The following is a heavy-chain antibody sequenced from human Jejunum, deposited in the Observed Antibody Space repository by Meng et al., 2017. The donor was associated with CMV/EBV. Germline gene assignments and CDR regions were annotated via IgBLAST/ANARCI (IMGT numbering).Heavy chain of an antibody. CDR1: SYTFRHYG. CDR2: ISPYNRHA. J-gene: IGHJ4*02. D-gene: IGHD3-10*01. CDR3: ATNGSGSYFAD. Sequence: SCRAPSYTFRHYGISLVRQAPGQGLEWMGWISPYNRHAEYAQNFQDRVTLTRDTSTSTTYMELRSLMADDTAVYYCATNGSGSYFADWGQGTLVTVSS. V-gene: IGHV1-18*01.